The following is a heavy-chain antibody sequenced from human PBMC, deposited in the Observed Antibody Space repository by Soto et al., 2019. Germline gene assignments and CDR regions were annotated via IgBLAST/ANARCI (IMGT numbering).Heavy chain of an antibody. J-gene: IGHJ5*02. CDR1: GDSVSSYY. Sequence: QVQLQESGPGLVKPSETLSLICTVSGDSVSSYYWNWIRQPPGKGLEWIGYFFDSGNTNYNPSLNSRAPISVDPSQHHLSLKLTSVTAADTAVYFCVSHGGYGGFDPWGQGTLVTVS. CDR3: VSHGGYGGFDP. CDR2: FFDSGNT. D-gene: IGHD5-18*01. V-gene: IGHV4-59*08.